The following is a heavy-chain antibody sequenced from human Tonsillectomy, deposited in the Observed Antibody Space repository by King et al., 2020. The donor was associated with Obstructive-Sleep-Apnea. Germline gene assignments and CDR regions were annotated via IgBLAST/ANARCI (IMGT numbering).Heavy chain of an antibody. D-gene: IGHD3-22*01. J-gene: IGHJ5*02. Sequence: VQLVESGGALVQPGGSLRLSCAASGFTFRSYAMSWVRQAPGKGLEWVSAIGASGGSTYYTDSVKGRFTISRDNSKNTLYLQMNSLRAEDTAEYYCAKGFSMIVGKGWFDPWGQGTLVTVSS. V-gene: IGHV3-23*04. CDR2: IGASGGST. CDR3: AKGFSMIVGKGWFDP. CDR1: GFTFRSYA.